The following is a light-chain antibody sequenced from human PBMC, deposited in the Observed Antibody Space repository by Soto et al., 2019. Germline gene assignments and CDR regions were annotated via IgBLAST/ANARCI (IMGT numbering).Light chain of an antibody. CDR1: MRDVGAYNL. V-gene: IGLV2-14*01. CDR2: EVR. Sequence: QSVLTQPASVSGSAGQSITISCSGTMRDVGAYNLVSWYQQHPGTAPKLIIYEVRNRPSGISSRFSGSRSGNTASLTISGLQPEDEADYYCSSYAGSSNVFGTGTKVTVL. J-gene: IGLJ1*01. CDR3: SSYAGSSNV.